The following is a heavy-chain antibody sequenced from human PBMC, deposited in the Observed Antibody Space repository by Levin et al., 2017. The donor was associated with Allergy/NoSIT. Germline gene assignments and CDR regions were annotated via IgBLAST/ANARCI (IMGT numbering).Heavy chain of an antibody. CDR3: VRLPTGFPNWVDP. D-gene: IGHD3-3*01. Sequence: SETLSLTCTVSGASITTSFCSWGWVRQPPGKGLEWIGTFYYNMGTYYNPSLRSRLTISGDTSKNQFSMNLNSVTASDTAVYYCVRLPTGFPNWVDPWGRGILVTVSS. V-gene: IGHV4-39*01. CDR1: GASITTSFCS. CDR2: FYYNMGT. J-gene: IGHJ5*02.